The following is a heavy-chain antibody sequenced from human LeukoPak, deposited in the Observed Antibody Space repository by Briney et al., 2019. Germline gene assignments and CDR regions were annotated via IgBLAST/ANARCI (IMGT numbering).Heavy chain of an antibody. CDR1: GFTFSNSA. J-gene: IGHJ4*01. CDR2: LSGSGITT. V-gene: IGHV3-23*01. Sequence: GGSLRLSCAASGFTFSNSAMSWVRQAPGKGLEWVSTLSGSGITTYYADSVKGRFTISSDNSKNTLYLQMNSLRAEDTAVYYCAKGIYSSGWSYFDYWGHGTLVTVSS. D-gene: IGHD6-19*01. CDR3: AKGIYSSGWSYFDY.